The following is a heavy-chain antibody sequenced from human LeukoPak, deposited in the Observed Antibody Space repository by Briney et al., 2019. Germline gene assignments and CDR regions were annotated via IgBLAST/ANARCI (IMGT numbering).Heavy chain of an antibody. CDR1: TDSTTSNW. CDR3: AREIVGAPTPGAY. V-gene: IGHV4-4*02. D-gene: IGHD1-26*01. Sequence: SETLSLTCAVSTDSTTSNWWSWVRQPPGKGLEWIGEVHKSGSTNYYPSLRSRVTISIDKSKNQIALELTSVTAADTAVYYCAREIVGAPTPGAYWGQGILVTVSS. J-gene: IGHJ4*02. CDR2: VHKSGST.